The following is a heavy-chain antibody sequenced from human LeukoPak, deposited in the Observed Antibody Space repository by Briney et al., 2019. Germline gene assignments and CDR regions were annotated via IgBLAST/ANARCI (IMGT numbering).Heavy chain of an antibody. V-gene: IGHV3-33*01. Sequence: GRSLRLSCAASGFTFSTYGMHWVRQAPGKGLEWLTDIWYDGSNRYYTDSVKGRFTISRDNSKNTLYLQMSSLRAEDTAVYYCARDSNSYGSGATIDYWGQGTTVTVSS. CDR2: IWYDGSNR. J-gene: IGHJ4*03. D-gene: IGHD3-10*01. CDR3: ARDSNSYGSGATIDY. CDR1: GFTFSTYG.